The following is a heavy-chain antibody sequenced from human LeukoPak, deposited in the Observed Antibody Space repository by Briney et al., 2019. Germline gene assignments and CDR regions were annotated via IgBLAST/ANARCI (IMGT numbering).Heavy chain of an antibody. V-gene: IGHV1-18*01. D-gene: IGHD6-19*01. CDR2: ISAYNGNT. CDR1: GYIFTSRG. Sequence: ASVKVSCKASGYIFTSRGITWVRQAPGQGLEWMGWISAYNGNTNYAQNVQGRVTVTRDTSTSTAYMELRSLRSDDTAVYFCARDLPGAAVEGTTRGMDVWGQGTTDTVSS. J-gene: IGHJ6*02. CDR3: ARDLPGAAVEGTTRGMDV.